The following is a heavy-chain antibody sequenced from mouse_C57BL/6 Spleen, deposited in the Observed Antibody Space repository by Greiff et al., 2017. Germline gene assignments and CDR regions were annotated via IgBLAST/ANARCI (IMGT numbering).Heavy chain of an antibody. V-gene: IGHV8-12*01. J-gene: IGHJ4*01. CDR1: GFSLSTSGMG. Sequence: QVTLKASGPGILQSSQTLSLTCSFSGFSLSTSGMGVSWIRQPSGKGLEWLAHIYWDDDKRSNPSLKSRLTISKDTSRNQVFLKITSVDTADTATYYCARRRDYEDAMDYWGQGTSVTVSS. D-gene: IGHD2-4*01. CDR3: ARRRDYEDAMDY. CDR2: IYWDDDK.